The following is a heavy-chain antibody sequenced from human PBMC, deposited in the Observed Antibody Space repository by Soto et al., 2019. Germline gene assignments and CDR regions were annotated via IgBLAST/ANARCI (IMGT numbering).Heavy chain of an antibody. V-gene: IGHV1-18*01. J-gene: IGHJ4*02. D-gene: IGHD4-17*01. CDR1: GYTFTSYG. Sequence: ASVKVSCKASGYTFTSYGISWVRQAPGQGLEWMGWISAYNGNTNYAQKLQGRVTMTTDTSTSTAYMELRSLRSDDTAVYYCARDPGTDYRDYTFDYWGQGTLVTVSS. CDR3: ARDPGTDYRDYTFDY. CDR2: ISAYNGNT.